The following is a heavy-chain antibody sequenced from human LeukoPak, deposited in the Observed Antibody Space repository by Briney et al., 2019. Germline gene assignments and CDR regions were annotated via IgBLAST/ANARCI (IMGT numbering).Heavy chain of an antibody. V-gene: IGHV1-69-2*01. Sequence: GATVKISCKASGYTFTDYYMHWVQQAPGKGLEWMGRVDPEDGETIYAEKFQGRVTITADTSTDTAYMELSSLRSEDTAVYYCATLLYSSSRSNFDYWGQGTLVTVSS. CDR2: VDPEDGET. J-gene: IGHJ4*02. CDR1: GYTFTDYY. D-gene: IGHD6-13*01. CDR3: ATLLYSSSRSNFDY.